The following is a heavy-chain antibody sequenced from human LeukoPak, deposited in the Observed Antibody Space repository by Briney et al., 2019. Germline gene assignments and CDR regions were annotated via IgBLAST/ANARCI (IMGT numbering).Heavy chain of an antibody. D-gene: IGHD3-10*01. CDR1: GFTFSNYW. V-gene: IGHV3-21*01. CDR3: ARSLMVRGVAFDY. CDR2: ISSSSSYI. J-gene: IGHJ4*02. Sequence: PGGSLRLSCAASGFTFSNYWMHWVRQAPGKGLEWVSSISSSSSYIYYADSVKGRFTISRDNAKNSLYLQMNSLRAEDTAVYYCARSLMVRGVAFDYWGQGTLVTVSS.